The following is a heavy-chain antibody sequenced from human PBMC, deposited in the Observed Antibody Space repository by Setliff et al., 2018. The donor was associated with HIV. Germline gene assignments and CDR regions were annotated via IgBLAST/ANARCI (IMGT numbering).Heavy chain of an antibody. CDR3: AKELAASGLGYFDS. D-gene: IGHD3-22*01. CDR2: ILSTGERT. J-gene: IGHJ4*02. CDR1: GFTFSNYA. Sequence: PGGSLRLSCAASGFTFSNYAMIWVRQAPGEGLEWVSAILSTGERTFYADSVKGRFTISRDNSKNTVYLQMNSLRAEDTAEYYCAKELAASGLGYFDSWGRGILVTVSS. V-gene: IGHV3-23*01.